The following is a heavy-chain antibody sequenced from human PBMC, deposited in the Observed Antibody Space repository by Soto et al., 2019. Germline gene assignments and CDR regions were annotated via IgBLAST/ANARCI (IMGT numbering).Heavy chain of an antibody. CDR3: ARAIFGVVPSYYYYMDV. J-gene: IGHJ6*03. Sequence: LEWMGIINPSGGSTSYAQKFQGRVTMTRDTSTSTVYMELSSLRSEDTAVYYCARAIFGVVPSYYYYMDVWGKGTTVTVSS. D-gene: IGHD3-3*01. CDR2: INPSGGST. V-gene: IGHV1-46*03.